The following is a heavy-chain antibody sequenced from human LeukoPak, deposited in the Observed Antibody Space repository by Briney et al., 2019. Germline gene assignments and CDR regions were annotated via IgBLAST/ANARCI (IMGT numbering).Heavy chain of an antibody. CDR3: ARENTVTTFDY. V-gene: IGHV4-4*07. Sequence: SETLSLTCTVSGGSISSYYWSWIRQPAGKGLECIGPIYTTGNTTYNPSLKSRVTMSVDTSKNQFSLKLRSVTAADTAVYYCARENTVTTFDYWGQGTLVTVSS. D-gene: IGHD4-17*01. CDR2: IYTTGNT. CDR1: GGSISSYY. J-gene: IGHJ4*02.